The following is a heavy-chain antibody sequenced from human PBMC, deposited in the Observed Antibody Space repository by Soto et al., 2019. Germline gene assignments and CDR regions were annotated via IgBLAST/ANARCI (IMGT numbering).Heavy chain of an antibody. CDR1: GFTFSSYA. CDR3: AKLLVGGSYRGRADY. CDR2: ISGSGGST. J-gene: IGHJ4*02. D-gene: IGHD1-26*01. V-gene: IGHV3-23*01. Sequence: SGGSLRLSCAASGFTFSSYATSWVRQAPGKGLEWVSAISGSGGSTYYADSVKGRFTISRDNSKNTLYLQMNSLRAEDTAVYYCAKLLVGGSYRGRADYWGQGTLVTVSS.